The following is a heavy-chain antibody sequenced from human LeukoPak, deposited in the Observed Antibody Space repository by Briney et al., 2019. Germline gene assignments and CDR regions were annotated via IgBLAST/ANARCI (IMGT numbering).Heavy chain of an antibody. CDR1: GDSVSSNSAA. CDR3: ARRLTQYDCFDP. CDR2: TYYRSTWYN. V-gene: IGHV6-1*01. J-gene: IGHJ5*02. Sequence: SQTLSLTCAISGDSVSSNSAARNWIRQSPSRGLEWLGRTYYRSTWYNDYAVSVRGRITVNPDTSKNQFSLHLNSVTPEDTAVYHCARRLTQYDCFDPWGQGILVTVSS. D-gene: IGHD2-2*01.